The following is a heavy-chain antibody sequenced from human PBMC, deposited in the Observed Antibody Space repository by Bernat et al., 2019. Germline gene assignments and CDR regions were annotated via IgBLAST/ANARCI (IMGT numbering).Heavy chain of an antibody. Sequence: QVQLVQSGAEVKKPGASVKVSCKASGYTFTSYYMHWVRQAPGQGLEWMGIINPSGGSTSYAQKFQGRVTMTRDTSTSTVYMELSSLRSEDTAVCYCARDNYYDSMSLYYGMDVWGQGTTVTVSS. CDR2: INPSGGST. J-gene: IGHJ6*02. D-gene: IGHD3-22*01. V-gene: IGHV1-46*01. CDR1: GYTFTSYY. CDR3: ARDNYYDSMSLYYGMDV.